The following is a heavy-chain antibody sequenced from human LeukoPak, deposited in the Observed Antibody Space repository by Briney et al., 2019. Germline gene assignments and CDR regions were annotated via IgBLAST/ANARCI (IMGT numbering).Heavy chain of an antibody. CDR1: GFTFSASP. Sequence: QTGGSLRLSCAASGFTFSASPMSWVRQAPGKGLEWVSAITSGGTTFYADSVRGRFTISRDNSKNTLYLEMNSLRAEDTALYYCAKDESHAANSFDPRGQGTPVTVSS. CDR2: ITSGGTT. V-gene: IGHV3-23*01. J-gene: IGHJ5*02. D-gene: IGHD2-2*01. CDR3: AKDESHAANSFDP.